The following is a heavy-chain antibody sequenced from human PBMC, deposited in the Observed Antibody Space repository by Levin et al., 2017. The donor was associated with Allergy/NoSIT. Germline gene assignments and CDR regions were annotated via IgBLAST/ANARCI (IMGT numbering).Heavy chain of an antibody. D-gene: IGHD1-20*01. Sequence: GGSLRLSCAASGFTFSDYSMTWVRQAPGKGLEWVSSISSTSGYIYYADSVKGRFTISRDNAKNSLYLQMNSLRAEGTAVYYCARAVGVTGTTVYYGMDVWGQGTTVTVSS. V-gene: IGHV3-21*01. CDR3: ARAVGVTGTTVYYGMDV. CDR1: GFTFSDYS. CDR2: ISSTSGYI. J-gene: IGHJ6*02.